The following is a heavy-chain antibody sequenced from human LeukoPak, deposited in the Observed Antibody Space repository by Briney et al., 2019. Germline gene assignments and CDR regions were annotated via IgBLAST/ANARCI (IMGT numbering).Heavy chain of an antibody. J-gene: IGHJ4*02. CDR3: AIAPSGSGGEGFDY. V-gene: IGHV3-48*01. D-gene: IGHD2-15*01. CDR2: ISSSSSTI. CDR1: GFTFSSYS. Sequence: GVLRLSCAASGFTFSSYSMNWVRQAPGKGLEWVSYISSSSSTIYYADSVKGRFTISRDNAKNSLYLQMNSLRAEDTAVYYCAIAPSGSGGEGFDYWGQGTLVTVSS.